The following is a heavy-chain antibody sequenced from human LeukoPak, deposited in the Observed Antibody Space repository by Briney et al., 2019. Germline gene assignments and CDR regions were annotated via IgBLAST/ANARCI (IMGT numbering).Heavy chain of an antibody. Sequence: GGSLRLSCAASGFTFSSYSMNWVRQAAGKGLEWVSSISSSSSYIYYADSVKGRFTISRDNAKNSLYLQMNSLRAEDTAVYYCARAMAAAGFDYWGQGTLVTVSS. J-gene: IGHJ4*02. CDR1: GFTFSSYS. CDR2: ISSSSSYI. D-gene: IGHD6-13*01. CDR3: ARAMAAAGFDY. V-gene: IGHV3-21*01.